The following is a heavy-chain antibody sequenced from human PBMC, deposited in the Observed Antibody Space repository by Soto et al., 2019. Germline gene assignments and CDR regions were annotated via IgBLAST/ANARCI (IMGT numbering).Heavy chain of an antibody. D-gene: IGHD1-26*01. CDR1: GGTFSSYS. V-gene: IGHV1-69*01. CDR2: IIPIFGTA. Sequence: QVQLVQSGAEVKKPGSSVKVSCKASGGTFSSYSINWVRQAPGQGREWMGEIIPIFGTANYAQKFQGRVTITADESTSTAYMELSSLRSEDTDVYYCARDGGRHSGGIDYWGQGTLVTVSS. CDR3: ARDGGRHSGGIDY. J-gene: IGHJ4*02.